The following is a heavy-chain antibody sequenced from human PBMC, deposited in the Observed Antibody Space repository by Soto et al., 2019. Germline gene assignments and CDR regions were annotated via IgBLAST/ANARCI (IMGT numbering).Heavy chain of an antibody. J-gene: IGHJ6*02. CDR3: ARTQGADSSGYDYYYYYYGMDV. CDR2: INPNSGGT. D-gene: IGHD3-22*01. CDR1: GYTFTGYY. Sequence: ASVKVSCKASGYTFTGYYMHWVRQAPGQGLEWMGWINPNSGGTNYAQKFQGRVTMTRDTSISTAYMELSRLSSDDTAVYYCARTQGADSSGYDYYYYYYGMDVWGQGTTVTVS. V-gene: IGHV1-2*02.